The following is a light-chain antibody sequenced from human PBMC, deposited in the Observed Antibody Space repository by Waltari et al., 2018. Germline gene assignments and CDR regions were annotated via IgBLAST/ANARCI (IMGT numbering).Light chain of an antibody. CDR2: YDS. CDR3: QVWDDSNNSGV. J-gene: IGLJ3*02. Sequence: YVLTQPPSLSVAPGETARLTCGGDNIETKRVNWYQVKPGQAPLLVMFYDSDRPPGIPERLSGSNSGNTATLTITWVEAGDEADYHCQVWDDSNNSGVFGGGTKLTVL. V-gene: IGLV3-21*04. CDR1: NIETKR.